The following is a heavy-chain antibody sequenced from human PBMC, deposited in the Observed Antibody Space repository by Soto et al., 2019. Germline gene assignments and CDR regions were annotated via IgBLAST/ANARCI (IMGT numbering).Heavy chain of an antibody. Sequence: PGGSLRLSCAASGFTFSSYSMNWVRQAPGKGLEWDSSISSSSSYIYYADSVKGRFTISRDNAKNSLYLQMNSLRAEDTAVYYCARDRVGSGRLFDYWGQGTLVTVS. CDR3: ARDRVGSGRLFDY. CDR1: GFTFSSYS. V-gene: IGHV3-21*01. CDR2: ISSSSSYI. J-gene: IGHJ4*02. D-gene: IGHD3-10*01.